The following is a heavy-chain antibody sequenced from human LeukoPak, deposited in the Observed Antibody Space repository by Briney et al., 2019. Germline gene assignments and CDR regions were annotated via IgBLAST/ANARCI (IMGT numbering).Heavy chain of an antibody. Sequence: GGSLRLSCAASGFTFSSYSMNWVRQAPGKGLEWVSSTSSSSSYIYYADSVKGRFTISRDNAKNSLYLQMNSLRAEDTAVYYCARKLLWFGELSGMDVWGQGTTVTVSS. CDR3: ARKLLWFGELSGMDV. V-gene: IGHV3-21*01. CDR1: GFTFSSYS. D-gene: IGHD3-10*01. J-gene: IGHJ6*02. CDR2: TSSSSSYI.